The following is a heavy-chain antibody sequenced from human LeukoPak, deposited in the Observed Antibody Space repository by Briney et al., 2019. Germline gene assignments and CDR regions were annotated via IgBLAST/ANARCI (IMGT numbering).Heavy chain of an antibody. J-gene: IGHJ4*02. Sequence: GGSLRLSCVDSGFTFSSYAMSWVRQAPGKGLEWVGRIKSKTDGGTTDYAAPVKGRFTILRDDSKNTLYLQMNSLKTEDTAVYYCTTRGGSFSIFDYWGQGTLVTVSS. CDR1: GFTFSSYA. CDR3: TTRGGSFSIFDY. CDR2: IKSKTDGGTT. D-gene: IGHD1-26*01. V-gene: IGHV3-15*01.